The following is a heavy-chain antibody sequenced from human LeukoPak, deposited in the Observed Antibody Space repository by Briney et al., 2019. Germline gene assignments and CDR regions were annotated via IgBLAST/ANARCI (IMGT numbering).Heavy chain of an antibody. J-gene: IGHJ5*02. CDR2: INHSGST. Sequence: SETLSLTCAVYGGSFSGYYWSWIRQPPGKGLEWIGEINHSGSTNYNPSLKSRVTISVDTSKNQFSLKLSSVTAADTAVYYCARAREIVRDYDILTGYNNNWFDPWGQGTLVTVSS. V-gene: IGHV4-34*01. D-gene: IGHD3-9*01. CDR3: ARAREIVRDYDILTGYNNNWFDP. CDR1: GGSFSGYY.